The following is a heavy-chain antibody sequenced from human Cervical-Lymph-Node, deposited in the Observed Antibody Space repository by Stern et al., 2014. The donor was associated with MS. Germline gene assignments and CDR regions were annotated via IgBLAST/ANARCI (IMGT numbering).Heavy chain of an antibody. CDR2: ISNDGSHE. Sequence: MQLVESGGGVVQPGRSLRLSCAASGFSFSDFGMHWVRQAPGKGLEWVATISNDGSHEYYADSVKGQFSISRDNSKNTLYLQMNSLSSEDTAVYYCAKDSRSWAWGLFDYWGQGALVTVSS. V-gene: IGHV3-30*18. D-gene: IGHD3-16*01. J-gene: IGHJ4*02. CDR3: AKDSRSWAWGLFDY. CDR1: GFSFSDFG.